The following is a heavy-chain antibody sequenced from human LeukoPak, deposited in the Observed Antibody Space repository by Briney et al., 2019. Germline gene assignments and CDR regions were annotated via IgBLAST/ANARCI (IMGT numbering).Heavy chain of an antibody. CDR3: AKSTAPCSRGSCYSALES. J-gene: IGHJ4*02. CDR2: LNTDGAWI. V-gene: IGHV3-23*01. CDR1: GFTFRSYV. D-gene: IGHD2-15*01. Sequence: GGSLRLSCAASGFTFRSYVMSWVRLAPGKGLEWVSGLNTDGAWIYCADSVKGRFTISRDNSGNTLYLQMNSLRVEDTAIYYCAKSTAPCSRGSCYSALESWGQGTLVTVSS.